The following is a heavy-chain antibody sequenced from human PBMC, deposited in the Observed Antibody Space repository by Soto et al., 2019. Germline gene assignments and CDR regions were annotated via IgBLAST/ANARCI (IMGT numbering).Heavy chain of an antibody. CDR1: GYAFTSYG. CDR2: ISAYDGNT. J-gene: IGHJ4*02. CDR3: ARDHGYSSSWYKLAYYFDY. V-gene: IGHV1-18*01. Sequence: ASVNVYCKAAGYAFTSYGISWVRQAPGQGLEWMGWISAYDGNTNYAQKLQGRVTMTTDTSTSTAYMELRSLRSDDTAVYYCARDHGYSSSWYKLAYYFDYWGQGTLVTVSS. D-gene: IGHD6-13*01.